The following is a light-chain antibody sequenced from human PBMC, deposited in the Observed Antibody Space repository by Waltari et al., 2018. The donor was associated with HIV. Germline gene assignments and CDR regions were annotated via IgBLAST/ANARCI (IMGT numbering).Light chain of an antibody. J-gene: IGKJ2*01. Sequence: DTQMTQSPSSVSASVGARVSISCRASQSVGTSVAWYQQKPGRTPKLIIFEASRLQPGVPSRFSGSGSGTYFTLTISSLQPEDLATYYCQQADSFPHTFGQGT. CDR1: QSVGTS. V-gene: IGKV1-12*01. CDR2: EAS. CDR3: QQADSFPHT.